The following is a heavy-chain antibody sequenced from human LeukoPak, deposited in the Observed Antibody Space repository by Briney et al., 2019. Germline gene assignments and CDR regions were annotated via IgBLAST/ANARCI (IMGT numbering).Heavy chain of an antibody. J-gene: IGHJ3*02. V-gene: IGHV3-7*03. CDR3: ARDRRGFYAFDI. CDR2: IKQDGSEK. Sequence: PGGSLRLSCAASGFTFSSYLMSWVRQAPGKGLEWVANIKQDGSEKCYVDSVKGRFTISRDNAKNSLYLQMNSLRAEDTAVYYCARDRRGFYAFDIWGQGTMVTVSS. D-gene: IGHD5-12*01. CDR1: GFTFSSYL.